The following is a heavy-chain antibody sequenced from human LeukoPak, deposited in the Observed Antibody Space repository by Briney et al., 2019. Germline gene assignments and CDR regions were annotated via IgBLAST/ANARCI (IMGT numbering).Heavy chain of an antibody. CDR3: AKGVRESYGDYDWYFDL. V-gene: IGHV3-23*01. J-gene: IGHJ2*01. D-gene: IGHD4-17*01. CDR1: GFTFSSYA. Sequence: GGSLRLSCAASGFTFSSYAMSWVRQGPGKGLEWGSGISGSGGSKYYADSVKGRFTISRDNSKNTLYLQMNSLRAEDTAVYYCAKGVRESYGDYDWYFDLWGRGTLVTVSS. CDR2: ISGSGGSK.